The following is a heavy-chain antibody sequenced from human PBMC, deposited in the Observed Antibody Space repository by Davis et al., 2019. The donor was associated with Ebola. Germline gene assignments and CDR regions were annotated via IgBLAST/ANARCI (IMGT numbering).Heavy chain of an antibody. CDR2: HGTSGDT. V-gene: IGHV3-23*01. D-gene: IGHD6-13*01. CDR1: GFVFRSYV. J-gene: IGHJ3*02. Sequence: GGSLRLSCAASGFVFRSYVMSWVRRAPGKGLEWVSTHGTSGDTYYADSVKGRFTISRDNSKKTLFLQMNSLRVEDTAVYYCAKDTSSIWFDIWGQGTMVTVSS. CDR3: AKDTSSIWFDI.